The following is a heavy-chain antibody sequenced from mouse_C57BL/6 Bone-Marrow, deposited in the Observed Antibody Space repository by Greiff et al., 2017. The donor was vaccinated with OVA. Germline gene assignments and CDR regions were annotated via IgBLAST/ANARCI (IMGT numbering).Heavy chain of an antibody. CDR2: ISNGGGST. CDR3: ARQGLLLRAMDY. CDR1: GFTFSDYY. J-gene: IGHJ4*01. D-gene: IGHD1-1*01. V-gene: IGHV5-12*01. Sequence: EVQVVESGGGLVQPGGSLKLSCAASGFTFSDYYMYWVRQTPEKRLEWVAYISNGGGSTYYPDTVKGRFTISRDNAKNTLYLQMSRLKSEDTAMYYCARQGLLLRAMDYWGQGTSVTVSS.